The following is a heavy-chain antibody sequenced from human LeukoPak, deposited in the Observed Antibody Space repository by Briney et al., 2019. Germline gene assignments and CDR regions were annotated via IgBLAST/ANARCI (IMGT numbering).Heavy chain of an antibody. J-gene: IGHJ4*02. D-gene: IGHD6-6*01. CDR1: GYSFTTYW. V-gene: IGHV5-51*01. CDR3: AWSVAALYFDY. Sequence: GESLKISCKGSGYSFTTYWIGWVRPVPGKGLEWMGIIYPGDSDTRYSPSFQGQVTISADKSITTAYLQLSSLKASDTAIYYCAWSVAALYFDYWGQGTLVTVSS. CDR2: IYPGDSDT.